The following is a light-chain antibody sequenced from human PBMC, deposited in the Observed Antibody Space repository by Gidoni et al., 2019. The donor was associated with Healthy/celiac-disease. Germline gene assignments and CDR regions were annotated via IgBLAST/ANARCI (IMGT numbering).Light chain of an antibody. V-gene: IGLV2-14*01. J-gene: IGLJ1*01. CDR2: EVS. CDR1: SSDVGGYNY. CDR3: SSYTSSSTHYV. Sequence: QSALTQPASVSGSPGQSITISCTCTSSDVGGYNYVSWYQQHPGKAPKLMIYEVSNRPSGVSNRFSGSKSGNTASLTISGLQAEDEADYYCSSYTSSSTHYVFGTGTKVTVL.